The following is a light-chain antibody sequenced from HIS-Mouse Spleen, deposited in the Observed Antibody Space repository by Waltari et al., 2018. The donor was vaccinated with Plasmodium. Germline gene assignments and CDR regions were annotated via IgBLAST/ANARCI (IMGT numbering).Light chain of an antibody. J-gene: IGKJ2*01. CDR1: QGISSY. CDR3: QQYYSYPYT. CDR2: AAS. V-gene: IGKV1-8*01. Sequence: AIRMTQSPSSFSASTGDRVTITCRASQGISSYLAWYQQKPGKAPKLLIYAASTLQSGDPSRFSGSGSGTDFTLTNSCLQSEDFATYYCQQYYSYPYTFGQGTKLEIK.